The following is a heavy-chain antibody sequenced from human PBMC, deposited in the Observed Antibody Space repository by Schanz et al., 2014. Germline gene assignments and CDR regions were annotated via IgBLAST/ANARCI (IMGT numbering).Heavy chain of an antibody. CDR2: ISYEGSKK. J-gene: IGHJ6*02. V-gene: IGHV3-30*04. CDR3: AKGSMAARPLLPTDYYFYGTDI. Sequence: QVQLVESGGGVVQPGRSLKLSCAASGFTFNDYAMHWVRQAPGKGLEWVAVISYEGSKKYYPDSVQGRFTISRDNSKNPVYLQMNSLRAEDTALYYCAKGSMAARPLLPTDYYFYGTDIWGQGTTVTVSS. D-gene: IGHD6-6*01. CDR1: GFTFNDYA.